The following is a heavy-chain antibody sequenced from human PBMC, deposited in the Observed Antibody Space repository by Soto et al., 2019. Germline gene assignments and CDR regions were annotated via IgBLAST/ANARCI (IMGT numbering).Heavy chain of an antibody. CDR1: GFTVSSNY. J-gene: IGHJ4*02. CDR2: IYSGGST. V-gene: IGHV3-66*01. D-gene: IGHD1-1*01. Sequence: GGSLRLSCAASGFTVSSNYMSWVRQAPGKGLEWVSVIYSGGSTYYADSVKGRFTISRDNSKNTLYLQMNSLRAEDTAVYYCARAREGKTGTKIFDYWGQGTLVTVSS. CDR3: ARAREGKTGTKIFDY.